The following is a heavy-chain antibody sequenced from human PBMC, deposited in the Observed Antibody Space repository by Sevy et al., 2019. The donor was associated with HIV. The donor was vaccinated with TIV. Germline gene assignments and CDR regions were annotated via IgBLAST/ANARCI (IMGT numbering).Heavy chain of an antibody. D-gene: IGHD2-8*01. V-gene: IGHV3-23*01. Sequence: GGSLRLSCAASGFTFSKYSMSWVRQPPGKGLEWVSTLSFGCGEINYADSVKGRFTISRDNSKNSVYLQMNNLRPEDTAVSYCAREGCTKHHDYWGQGTLVTVSS. CDR3: AREGCTKHHDY. J-gene: IGHJ4*02. CDR1: GFTFSKYS. CDR2: LSFGCGEI.